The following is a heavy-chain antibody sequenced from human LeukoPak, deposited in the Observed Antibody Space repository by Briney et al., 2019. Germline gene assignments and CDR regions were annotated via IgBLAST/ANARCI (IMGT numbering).Heavy chain of an antibody. Sequence: GGSLRLSCAASGFTFSSYAMHWVRQAPGKGLEWVAVISYDGSNKYYADSVKGRFTISRDNSKNTLYLQMNSLRAEDTAVYYCARDRYKTYYYDSSGLYYFDYWGQGTLSPSPQ. CDR1: GFTFSSYA. V-gene: IGHV3-30-3*01. J-gene: IGHJ4*02. D-gene: IGHD3-22*01. CDR2: ISYDGSNK. CDR3: ARDRYKTYYYDSSGLYYFDY.